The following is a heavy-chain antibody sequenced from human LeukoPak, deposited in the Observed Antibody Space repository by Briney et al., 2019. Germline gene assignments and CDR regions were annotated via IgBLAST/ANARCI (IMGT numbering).Heavy chain of an antibody. J-gene: IGHJ4*02. CDR3: ASRDFDD. CDR1: GYTFTDYY. CDR2: IIPIFGKA. V-gene: IGHV1-69*05. Sequence: SVKVSCKASGYTFTDYYLHYERQATGQGLEWMVGIIPIFGKASYAQNFQGSVTITTDKSANTGYMELSSLRAEDTGVYCWASRDFDDWGQGTLVTVSS.